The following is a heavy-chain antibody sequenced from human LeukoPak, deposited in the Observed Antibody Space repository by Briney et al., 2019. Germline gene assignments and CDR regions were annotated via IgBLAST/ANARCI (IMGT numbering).Heavy chain of an antibody. V-gene: IGHV1-2*02. D-gene: IGHD6-19*01. J-gene: IGHJ4*02. CDR1: GYTFTGYY. CDR3: AIAVAGGGFDY. Sequence: ASVKVSCKASGYTFTGYYMHWVRQAPGQGLEWMGWINPNSGGTNYAQKLQGGVTMTRDTSISTAYMELSRLRSDDTAVYYCAIAVAGGGFDYWGQGNLVTVSS. CDR2: INPNSGGT.